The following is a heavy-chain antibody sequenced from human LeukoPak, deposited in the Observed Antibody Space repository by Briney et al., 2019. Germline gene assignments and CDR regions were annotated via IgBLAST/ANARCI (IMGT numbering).Heavy chain of an antibody. J-gene: IGHJ3*02. CDR2: IIPIPRGP. Sequence: GASVKVSCKASGGTFSDYAINWVRQAPGQGLEWMGRIIPIPRGPNYVERFQGRVTLTADKSTSTVYMELSSLRSEDTAVYYCASGIVVVPAAIGILTTDAFDIWGQGTMVTVSS. CDR1: GGTFSDYA. CDR3: ASGIVVVPAAIGILTTDAFDI. D-gene: IGHD2-2*01. V-gene: IGHV1-69*04.